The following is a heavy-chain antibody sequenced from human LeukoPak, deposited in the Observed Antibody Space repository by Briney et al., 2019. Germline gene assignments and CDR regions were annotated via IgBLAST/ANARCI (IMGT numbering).Heavy chain of an antibody. D-gene: IGHD3-3*01. J-gene: IGHJ6*03. CDR3: ARAHMGGLEWLPHKNPQNYYYYYYMDV. V-gene: IGHV1-18*01. CDR2: ISAYNGNT. CDR1: GYTFTSYG. Sequence: ASVKVSCKASGYTFTSYGISWVRQAPGQGLEWMGWISAYNGNTNYAQKLQGRVTMTTDTSTSTAYMELRSLRSDDTAVYYCARAHMGGLEWLPHKNPQNYYYYYYMDVWGKGTTVTVSS.